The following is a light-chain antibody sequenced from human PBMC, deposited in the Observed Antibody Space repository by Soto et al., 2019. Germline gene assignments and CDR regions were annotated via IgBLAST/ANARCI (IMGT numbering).Light chain of an antibody. V-gene: IGKV3-15*01. J-gene: IGKJ1*01. Sequence: EIVMTQSPATLSVSPGERATLSSSAIQSGSSNLAWYQQKPGQAPRLLIYGASSRATGIPARFSGSGSGTEFTLTISSLQPDDFATYYCQHYNSYSEAFGQGTKVDI. CDR2: GAS. CDR1: QSGSSN. CDR3: QHYNSYSEA.